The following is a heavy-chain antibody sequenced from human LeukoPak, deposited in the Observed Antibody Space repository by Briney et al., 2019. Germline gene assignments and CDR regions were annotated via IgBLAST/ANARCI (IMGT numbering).Heavy chain of an antibody. CDR2: IYHSGST. V-gene: IGHV4-38-2*02. D-gene: IGHD3-10*01. CDR3: ARYYGSGSVDAFDI. CDR1: GYSISSGYY. Sequence: PETLSLTCTVSGYSISSGYYWGWIRQPPGKGLEWIGSIYHSGSTYYNPSLKSRVTISVDTSKNQFSLKLSSVTAADTAVYYCARYYGSGSVDAFDIWGQGTMVTVSS. J-gene: IGHJ3*02.